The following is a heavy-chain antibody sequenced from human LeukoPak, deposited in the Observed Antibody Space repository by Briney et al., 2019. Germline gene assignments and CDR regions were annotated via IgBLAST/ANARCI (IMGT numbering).Heavy chain of an antibody. CDR1: GGSISSSNW. CDR2: IYHSGST. J-gene: IGHJ4*02. D-gene: IGHD6-13*01. Sequence: SETLSLTCAVSGGSISSSNWWSWVRQPPGKGLEWIGEIYHSGSTNYNPSLKSRVTISVDKSKNQFSLKLSSVTAADTAVYYCARNPSIAAAGTGFDYWGQGTLVTVSS. CDR3: ARNPSIAAAGTGFDY. V-gene: IGHV4-4*02.